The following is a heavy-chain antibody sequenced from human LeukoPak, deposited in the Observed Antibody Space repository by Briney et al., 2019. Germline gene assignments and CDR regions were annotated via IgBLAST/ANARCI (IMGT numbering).Heavy chain of an antibody. CDR2: IGVGGGYI. CDR3: ASHSGSYSNWFDP. CDR1: GFTFSSYA. D-gene: IGHD1-26*01. Sequence: TGRSLRLSCTTSGFTFSSYAMSWVRQAPGKGLEWVSAIGVGGGYIYYADSVKGRFTISRDNTKNALYLQMNSLRADDTAVYYCASHSGSYSNWFDPWGQGTLVTVSS. J-gene: IGHJ5*02. V-gene: IGHV3-23*01.